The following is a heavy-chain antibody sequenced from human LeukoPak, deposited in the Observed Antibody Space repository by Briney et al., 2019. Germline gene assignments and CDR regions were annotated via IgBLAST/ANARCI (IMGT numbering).Heavy chain of an antibody. CDR1: GGSISSHH. D-gene: IGHD6-6*01. Sequence: PSETLSLTCTVSGGSISSHHWSWIRQPPGKGLEWIGYIYYSGSTNYKPSLKSRVTISVDTSKNQSSLKLTSVTAADTAVYYCARHLDIAASGTFDYWGQGTLVTVSS. V-gene: IGHV4-59*08. J-gene: IGHJ4*02. CDR2: IYYSGST. CDR3: ARHLDIAASGTFDY.